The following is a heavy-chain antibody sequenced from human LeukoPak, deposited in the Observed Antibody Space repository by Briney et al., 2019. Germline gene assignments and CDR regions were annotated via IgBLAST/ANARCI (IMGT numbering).Heavy chain of an antibody. CDR2: INHSGST. D-gene: IGHD6-19*01. Sequence: SETLSLTCAVYGGSFSGYDWSWIRQPPGKGLEWIGEINHSGSTNYNPSLKSRVTISVSTSKNQLSLKLRSVTAAETAVYYCARDTRQWLVHRYFDYWGQGNLVTVSS. V-gene: IGHV4-34*01. J-gene: IGHJ4*02. CDR1: GGSFSGYD. CDR3: ARDTRQWLVHRYFDY.